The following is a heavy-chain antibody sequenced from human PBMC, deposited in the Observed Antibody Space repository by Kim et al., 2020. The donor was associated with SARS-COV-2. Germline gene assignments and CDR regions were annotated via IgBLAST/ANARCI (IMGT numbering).Heavy chain of an antibody. CDR1: GYSFTSYW. J-gene: IGHJ4*02. Sequence: GASLKISCKGSGYSFTSYWISWVRQMPGKGLEWMGRIDPSDSYTNYSPSFQGHVTISADKSISTAYLQWSSLKASDTAMYYCARHKFVVVPAALDYWGQGTLVTVSS. V-gene: IGHV5-10-1*01. CDR2: IDPSDSYT. CDR3: ARHKFVVVPAALDY. D-gene: IGHD2-2*01.